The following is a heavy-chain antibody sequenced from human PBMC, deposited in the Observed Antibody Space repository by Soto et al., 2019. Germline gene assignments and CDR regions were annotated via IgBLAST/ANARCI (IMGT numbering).Heavy chain of an antibody. D-gene: IGHD6-6*01. V-gene: IGHV4-30-4*01. Sequence: SETLSLTCTVSGGSISSGDYYWSWIRQPPGKGLEWIGYIYYSGSTYYNPSLQSRVTISVDTSKNQFSLKLSSVTAADTAVYYCARVDASIAARIKYGMDVWGQGTTVTVSS. CDR3: ARVDASIAARIKYGMDV. J-gene: IGHJ6*02. CDR2: IYYSGST. CDR1: GGSISSGDYY.